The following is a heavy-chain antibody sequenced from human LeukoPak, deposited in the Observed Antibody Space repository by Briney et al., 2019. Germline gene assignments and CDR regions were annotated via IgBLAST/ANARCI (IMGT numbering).Heavy chain of an antibody. CDR1: GGSFSGDY. CDR3: ARGALYGSAPLDY. Sequence: SETLSLTCAVYGGSFSGDYWTWIRQPPGKGLEWIGEINHSGNSNYNPSLKRRVTISVDTSKNQFSLKLSSVTAADTAVYYCARGALYGSAPLDYWGQGTLVTVSS. J-gene: IGHJ4*02. D-gene: IGHD3-10*01. CDR2: INHSGNS. V-gene: IGHV4-34*01.